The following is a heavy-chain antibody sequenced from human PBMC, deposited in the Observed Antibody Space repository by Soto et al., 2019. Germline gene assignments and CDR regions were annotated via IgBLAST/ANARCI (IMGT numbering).Heavy chain of an antibody. CDR3: ALTRRYYRLEVAGPGFEY. J-gene: IGHJ4*02. D-gene: IGHD6-19*01. V-gene: IGHV3-30*03. CDR1: GFNFGVFG. CDR2: LSYEGSEE. Sequence: GGSLRLSCAASGFNFGVFGMHWVRQAPGKGLEWLSVLSYEGSEEYYADSVRGRFTISRDNSKNTLFLQMDSLRVDDTGVYYCALTRRYYRLEVAGPGFEYWGQGTLVTVSS.